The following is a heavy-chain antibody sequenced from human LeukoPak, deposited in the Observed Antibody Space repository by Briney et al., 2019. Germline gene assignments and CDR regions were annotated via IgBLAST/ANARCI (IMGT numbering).Heavy chain of an antibody. J-gene: IGHJ4*02. D-gene: IGHD1-26*01. CDR1: GYTFTDYY. V-gene: IGHV1-2*02. CDR3: ARDEGDGVGAHHHY. CDR2: INPNSGGT. Sequence: ASVTVSFKASGYTFTDYYMHWVRQAPGQGREGMGWINPNSGGTNYARKFQGRGTLTRDTSTTTAYMDLSRLRSDDTAVYYCARDEGDGVGAHHHYWGQGTLVTVSS.